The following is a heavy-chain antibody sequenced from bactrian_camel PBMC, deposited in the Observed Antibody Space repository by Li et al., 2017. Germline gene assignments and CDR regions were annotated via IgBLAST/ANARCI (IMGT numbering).Heavy chain of an antibody. D-gene: IGHD3*01. J-gene: IGHJ4*01. V-gene: IGHV3S40*01. CDR3: ATDLQMGN. CDR2: INNGGGST. CDR1: GFAFSSYA. Sequence: VQLVESGGGLVQPGGSLRLSCAASGFAFSSYAMNWVRQAPGKGLEWVSRINNGGGSTYYADSVKGRFTISRDNAKSSVILQMNSLKSEDTARYYCATDLQMGNWGQGTQVTVS.